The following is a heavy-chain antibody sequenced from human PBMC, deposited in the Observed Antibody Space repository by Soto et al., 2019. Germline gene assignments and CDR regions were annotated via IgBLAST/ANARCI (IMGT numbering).Heavy chain of an antibody. CDR3: ARVDSSGWYSGYYGMDV. CDR1: GDSVSSNSAA. V-gene: IGHV6-1*01. CDR2: TYYRSKWYN. J-gene: IGHJ6*02. D-gene: IGHD6-19*01. Sequence: PSQTLSLTCAISGDSVSSNSAAWNWIRQSPPRGLEWLGRTYYRSKWYNDYAVSVKSRITINPDTSKNQFSLQLNSVTPEDTAVYYCARVDSSGWYSGYYGMDVWGQGTTVTVSS.